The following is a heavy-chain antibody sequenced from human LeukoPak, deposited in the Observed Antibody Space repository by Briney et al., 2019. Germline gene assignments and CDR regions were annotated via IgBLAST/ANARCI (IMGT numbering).Heavy chain of an antibody. V-gene: IGHV1-46*01. CDR3: AREMITSSLDL. CDR2: INPSGGST. CDR1: GYTFTTYY. D-gene: IGHD3-16*01. J-gene: IGHJ2*01. Sequence: ASVKVSCKASGYTFTTYYIHWVAQAPGQGLEWMGIINPSGGSTSYAQKFQGRVTMTRDMSTSTVYMDLSSLRSEDTAVYYCAREMITSSLDLWGRGTLVTVSS.